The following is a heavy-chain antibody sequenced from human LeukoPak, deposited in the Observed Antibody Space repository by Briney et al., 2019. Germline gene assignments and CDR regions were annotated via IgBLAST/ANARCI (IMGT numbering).Heavy chain of an antibody. Sequence: PGGSLRLSCAASGFTFSSYSMNWVRQAPGKGLEWVSSISSSSSYIYYADSVKGRFTISRDNAKNSLYLQMNSLRAKDTAVYYCARDPYSYGYVLCDYWGQGTLVTVSS. J-gene: IGHJ4*02. V-gene: IGHV3-21*01. CDR3: ARDPYSYGYVLCDY. CDR1: GFTFSSYS. D-gene: IGHD5-18*01. CDR2: ISSSSSYI.